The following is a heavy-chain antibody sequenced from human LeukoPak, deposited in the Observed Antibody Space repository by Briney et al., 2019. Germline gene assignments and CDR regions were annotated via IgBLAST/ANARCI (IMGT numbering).Heavy chain of an antibody. D-gene: IGHD2-2*01. CDR2: FDPEDGET. Sequence: ASVKVSCKVSGYTLTELSMHWVRQAPGKGLEWMGGFDPEDGETIYAQKFQGRVTMTEDTSTDTAYMELSSLRSEDTAVYYCATKCSRSSTSCHYDYWGQGTLVTVSS. CDR3: ATKCSRSSTSCHYDY. V-gene: IGHV1-24*01. J-gene: IGHJ4*02. CDR1: GYTLTELS.